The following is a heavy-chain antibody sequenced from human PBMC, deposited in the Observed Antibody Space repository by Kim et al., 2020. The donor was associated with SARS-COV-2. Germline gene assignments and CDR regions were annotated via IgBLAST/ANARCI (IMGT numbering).Heavy chain of an antibody. CDR2: IRSKANSYAT. D-gene: IGHD1-1*01. CDR1: GFTFSDSP. Sequence: GGSLRLSCAASGFTFSDSPMHWVRQASGNGLEWVGRIRSKANSYATAYAASVRGRFIISRDDSKNTAYLQMNSLKTEDTAVYYCTRIPGTPFAFWDAFD. V-gene: IGHV3-73*01. J-gene: IGHJ3*02. CDR3: TRIPGTPFAFWDAFD.